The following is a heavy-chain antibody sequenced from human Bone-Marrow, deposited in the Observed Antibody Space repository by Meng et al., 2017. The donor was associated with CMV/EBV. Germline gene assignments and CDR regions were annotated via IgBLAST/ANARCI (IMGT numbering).Heavy chain of an antibody. D-gene: IGHD3-3*01. J-gene: IGHJ6*04. V-gene: IGHV1-2*02. CDR1: GYTFTGYY. CDR3: ARSYDFWSGYYQINYYYGMDV. Sequence: ASVKVSCKASGYTFTGYYMHWVRQAPGQGLEWMRWINPNSGGTNYAQKFQGRVTMTRDTSISTAYMELSRLRSDDTAVYYCARSYDFWSGYYQINYYYGMDVWGEGTTVTASS. CDR2: INPNSGGT.